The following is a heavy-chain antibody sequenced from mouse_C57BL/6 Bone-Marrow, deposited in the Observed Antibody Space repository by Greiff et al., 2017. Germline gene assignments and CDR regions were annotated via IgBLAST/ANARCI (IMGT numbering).Heavy chain of an antibody. V-gene: IGHV1-19*01. CDR1: GYTFTDYY. J-gene: IGHJ2*01. CDR2: INPYNGGT. CDR3: ASSSTDYFDY. Sequence: VQLQQSGPVLVKPGASVKMSCKASGYTFTDYYMNWVKQSHGKSLEWIGVINPYNGGTSYNQTFKGKATLSVDKSSSTACMELTSLTSEDSAVYYCASSSTDYFDYWGQGTTLTVSS. D-gene: IGHD1-1*01.